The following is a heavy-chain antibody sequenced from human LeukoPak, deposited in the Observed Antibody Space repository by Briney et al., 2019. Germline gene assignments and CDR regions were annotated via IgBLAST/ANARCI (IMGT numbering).Heavy chain of an antibody. CDR3: ARDHQIAAAVYYFDY. V-gene: IGHV3-30*03. CDR1: GFTVSSNY. Sequence: GGSLRLSCAASGFTVSSNYMSWVRQAPGKGLEWVAVIANDGRDKHYADSAKGRFTISRDNSKNTLYLQMNSLRTEDTAVYYCARDHQIAAAVYYFDYWGQGTLVTVSS. J-gene: IGHJ4*02. D-gene: IGHD6-13*01. CDR2: IANDGRDK.